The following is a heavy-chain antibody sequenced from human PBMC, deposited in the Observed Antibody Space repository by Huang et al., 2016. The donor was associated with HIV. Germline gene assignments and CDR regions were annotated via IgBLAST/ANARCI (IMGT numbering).Heavy chain of an antibody. CDR2: IYWNDDN. V-gene: IGHV2-5*01. D-gene: IGHD6-19*01. J-gene: IGHJ4*02. CDR1: GVSFTTGGLG. Sequence: QITLTESGPALVKSTQTLTLTCTFSGVSFTTGGLGIGWLRLSPGNAPEWLALIYWNDDNQYSPSLKNRLEITKDTSKNQVFLKMSNMDPAYTATYHCGHRRHSSGWYYFDSWGQGILVTVSP. CDR3: GHRRHSSGWYYFDS.